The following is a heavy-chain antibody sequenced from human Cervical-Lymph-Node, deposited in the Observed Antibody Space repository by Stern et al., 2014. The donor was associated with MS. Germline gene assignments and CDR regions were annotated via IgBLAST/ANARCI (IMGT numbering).Heavy chain of an antibody. J-gene: IGHJ4*02. Sequence: QVQLVQSGAEVQKPGSSVKVSCRASGGSFSSSDISWVRQAHGQGLGWMGGIIPIIGTANYAQKYQGRVTITADESTSTAYMELSSLRSEDTAIYYGALGGFGHYFEYWGQGTLVTVSS. CDR2: IIPIIGTA. D-gene: IGHD3-10*01. CDR3: ALGGFGHYFEY. CDR1: GGSFSSSD. V-gene: IGHV1-69*01.